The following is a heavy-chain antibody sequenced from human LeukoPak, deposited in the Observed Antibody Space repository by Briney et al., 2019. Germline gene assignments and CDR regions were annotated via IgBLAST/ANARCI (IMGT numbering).Heavy chain of an antibody. CDR1: GGSISSHY. Sequence: SETLSLTCTVSGGSISSHYWSWIRQPPGKGLEWIGYIYYSGSTNYNPSLKSRVTISVDTSKNQFSLKMSSVTAADTAVYYCARLRYGDYYYGMDVWGQRTTVTVSS. D-gene: IGHD4-17*01. J-gene: IGHJ6*02. V-gene: IGHV4-59*08. CDR3: ARLRYGDYYYGMDV. CDR2: IYYSGST.